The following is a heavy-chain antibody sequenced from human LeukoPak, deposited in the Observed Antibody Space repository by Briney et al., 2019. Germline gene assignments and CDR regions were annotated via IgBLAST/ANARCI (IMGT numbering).Heavy chain of an antibody. Sequence: ASVRLSCKTSGYTFTSYGLTWVRQAPGQGLEYMGWIRPYNGDTNYPQKLQGRVTLTTDTSTRTVYMDLRSLRSDDTALYYCARTGPYSDVYYVDHWGQGTLVTVSS. V-gene: IGHV1-18*01. D-gene: IGHD4-17*01. J-gene: IGHJ4*02. CDR3: ARTGPYSDVYYVDH. CDR2: IRPYNGDT. CDR1: GYTFTSYG.